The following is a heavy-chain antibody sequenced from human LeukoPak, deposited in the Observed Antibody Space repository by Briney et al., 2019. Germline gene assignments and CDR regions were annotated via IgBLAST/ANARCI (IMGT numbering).Heavy chain of an antibody. CDR2: ISYDGSNK. CDR3: ARAAVVTSPFDY. Sequence: GRSLRLSCAASGFTFSSYAMHWVRQTPGKGLEWVAVISYDGSNKYYADSVKGRFTISRDNAKNSLDLQMNSLRAEDTAMYYCARAAVVTSPFDYWGLGTLVTVSS. J-gene: IGHJ4*02. D-gene: IGHD4-23*01. V-gene: IGHV3-30*04. CDR1: GFTFSSYA.